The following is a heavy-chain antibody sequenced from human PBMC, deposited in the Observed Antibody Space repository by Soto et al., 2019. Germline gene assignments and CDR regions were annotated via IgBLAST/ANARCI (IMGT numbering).Heavy chain of an antibody. CDR2: IKKDGSEK. CDR3: ARGIMRSSGWYGFAFDI. V-gene: IGHV3-7*01. J-gene: IGHJ3*02. CDR1: GFTFSGYW. D-gene: IGHD6-19*01. Sequence: PGGSLRLSCAASGFTFSGYWMTWVRQAPGKGLEWVANIKKDGSEKYYVDSVKGRFTISRDNSKNSLYVQMNSLRAEDTALYYCARGIMRSSGWYGFAFDIWGQGTMVTVSS.